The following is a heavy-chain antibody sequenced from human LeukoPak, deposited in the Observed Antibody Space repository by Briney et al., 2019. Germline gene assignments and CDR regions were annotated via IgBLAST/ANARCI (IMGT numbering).Heavy chain of an antibody. Sequence: ASVKVSCKAFGYTFTSYGISWVRQAPGQGLEWLGWISVYNGHTNYAQKLQGRVTMTTDTSTTTAYMELRTLRSDDTAVYYCARGGRWELPRPYAFDVWGQGTVVTVSS. D-gene: IGHD1-26*01. CDR1: GYTFTSYG. CDR2: ISVYNGHT. V-gene: IGHV1-18*01. CDR3: ARGGRWELPRPYAFDV. J-gene: IGHJ3*01.